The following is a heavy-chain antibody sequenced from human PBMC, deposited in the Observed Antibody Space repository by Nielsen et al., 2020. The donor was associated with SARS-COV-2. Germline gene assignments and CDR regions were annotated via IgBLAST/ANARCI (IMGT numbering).Heavy chain of an antibody. CDR2: IKEDGNEK. CDR3: ARDGKVVRTDY. J-gene: IGHJ4*02. D-gene: IGHD4-23*01. V-gene: IGHV3-7*03. Sequence: GGSLRLSCETSGFTFSNYWMSWVRQAPGKGLEWVANIKEDGNEKRYVDSVKGRFTISRDNAKNSLYLQMNSLRAEDTAVYYCARDGKVVRTDYWGQGTLVTVSS. CDR1: GFTFSNYW.